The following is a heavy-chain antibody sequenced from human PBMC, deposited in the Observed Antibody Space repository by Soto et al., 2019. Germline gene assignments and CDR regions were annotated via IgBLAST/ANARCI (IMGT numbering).Heavy chain of an antibody. CDR3: ARRYGTRFDC. V-gene: IGHV4-59*08. J-gene: IGHJ4*02. CDR2: IYDSGNT. Sequence: SETLSLTCTASARSLSSYYWSCVRQPGGKGLGWIRYIYDSGNTNYNPSLKSRVSISVDTSKNQCSLKQSYVTAADTAVYYCARRYGTRFDCWGRETLVTVSS. D-gene: IGHD4-17*01. CDR1: ARSLSSYY.